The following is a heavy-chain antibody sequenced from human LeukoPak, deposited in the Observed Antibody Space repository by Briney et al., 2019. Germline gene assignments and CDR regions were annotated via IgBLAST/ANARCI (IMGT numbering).Heavy chain of an antibody. V-gene: IGHV4-4*07. CDR2: IYTSGST. J-gene: IGHJ4*02. D-gene: IGHD3-10*01. CDR1: GGSISSYY. CDR3: ARDSTGGSGSYYTYFDY. Sequence: SETLSLTCTVSGGSISSYYWSWIRQPAGKGLEWIGRIYTSGSTNYNPSLKSRVTMSVDTSKNQFSLKLSSVTAAATAVYYCARDSTGGSGSYYTYFDYWGQGTLVTVSS.